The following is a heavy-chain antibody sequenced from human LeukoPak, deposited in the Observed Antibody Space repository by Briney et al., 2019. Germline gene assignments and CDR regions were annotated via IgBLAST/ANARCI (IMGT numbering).Heavy chain of an antibody. J-gene: IGHJ4*02. CDR2: ISYDGSNK. D-gene: IGHD6-13*01. Sequence: GASLRLSCAASGFTFSSYCMHWVRQAPGKGLEWVAVISYDGSNKYYADSVKGRFTISRDNSKNTLYLQMNSLRAEDTAVYYCAKDRGSSSPVDYWGQGTLVTVSS. V-gene: IGHV3-30*18. CDR3: AKDRGSSSPVDY. CDR1: GFTFSSYC.